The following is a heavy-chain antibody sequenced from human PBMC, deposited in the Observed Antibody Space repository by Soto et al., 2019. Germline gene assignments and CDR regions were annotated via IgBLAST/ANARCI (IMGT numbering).Heavy chain of an antibody. V-gene: IGHV3-33*01. D-gene: IGHD6-6*01. CDR3: ARDKYSSSSACTN. J-gene: IGHJ4*02. CDR1: GFTFSSYG. Sequence: QVQLVESGGGVVQPGRSLRLSCAASGFTFSSYGMHWVRQAPGKGLEWVAVIWYDGSNKYYADSVKGRFTISRDNSKNTLYLQINSLRAEDTAVYYCARDKYSSSSACTNWGQGTLVTVSS. CDR2: IWYDGSNK.